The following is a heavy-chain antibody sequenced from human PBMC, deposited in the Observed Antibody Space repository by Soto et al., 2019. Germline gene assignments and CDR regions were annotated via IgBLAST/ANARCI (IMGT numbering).Heavy chain of an antibody. CDR3: ARGVTAGVDY. V-gene: IGHV1-8*01. D-gene: IGHD1-26*01. J-gene: IGHJ4*02. CDR2: MQPSSGRT. CDR1: GYSFTSLD. Sequence: GXSVKGSCKASGYSFTSLDINWVRQTTGQGLEWMGWMQPSSGRTGYAQKFQGRVTMTRDTSINTAYMELSSLTSDDTAFYYCARGVTAGVDYWGQGTLVTSPQ.